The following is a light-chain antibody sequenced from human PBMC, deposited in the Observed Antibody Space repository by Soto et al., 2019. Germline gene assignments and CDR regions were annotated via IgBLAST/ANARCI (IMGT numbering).Light chain of an antibody. CDR1: SGHSSYA. V-gene: IGLV4-69*01. CDR3: QTWGTGYLV. Sequence: QLVLTQSPSASASLGASVKLTCTLSSGHSSYAIAWHQQQPEKGPRFLMKLYSGGAHNKGDGIPDRFSGSSSGTERYLTISSLQSEDEADYYCQTWGTGYLVFGGGTKVTVL. CDR2: LYSGGAH. J-gene: IGLJ2*01.